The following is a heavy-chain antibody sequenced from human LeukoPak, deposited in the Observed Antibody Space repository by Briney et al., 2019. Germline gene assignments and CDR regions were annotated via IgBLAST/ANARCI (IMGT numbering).Heavy chain of an antibody. Sequence: LKISCNGSGYRFTSYWIGWVRQLPGKSLEWVGGIYPGDSDARYSPSFQAQVTISADKAISTAYLQWSSLKASDTAMYYCARLAVAGTRVDYWGQGNLVTVSS. CDR1: GYRFTSYW. V-gene: IGHV5-51*01. CDR3: ARLAVAGTRVDY. J-gene: IGHJ4*02. D-gene: IGHD6-19*01. CDR2: IYPGDSDA.